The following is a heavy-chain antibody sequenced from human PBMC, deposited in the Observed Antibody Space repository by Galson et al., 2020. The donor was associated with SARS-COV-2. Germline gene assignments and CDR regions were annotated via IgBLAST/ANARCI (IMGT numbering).Heavy chain of an antibody. CDR3: ARDPWLVPIADY. CDR1: GFTFSSYA. Sequence: TGGSLRLSCAASGFTFSSYAMHWVRQAPGKGLEWVAVISYDGSNKYYADSVKGRFTISRDNAKNSLYLQMNSLRDEDTAVYYCARDPWLVPIADYWGQGTLVTVSS. V-gene: IGHV3-30-3*01. D-gene: IGHD6-19*01. J-gene: IGHJ4*02. CDR2: ISYDGSNK.